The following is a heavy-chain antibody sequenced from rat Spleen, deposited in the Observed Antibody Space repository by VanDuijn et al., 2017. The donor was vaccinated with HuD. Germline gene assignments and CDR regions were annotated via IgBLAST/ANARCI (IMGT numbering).Heavy chain of an antibody. CDR3: ARRHYDGAYGYFDF. Sequence: VQLVESGGGLVQPGRSLKLSCAASGFTFSNYGMHWIRQAPTKGLEWVASVSYAGSSTYYRDSVKGRFTISRDNAKNTQNLQMDSLRSDDTATYYCARRHYDGAYGYFDFWGPGTMVTVSS. V-gene: IGHV5-19*01. D-gene: IGHD1-12*02. CDR1: GFTFSNYG. CDR2: VSYAGSST. J-gene: IGHJ1*01.